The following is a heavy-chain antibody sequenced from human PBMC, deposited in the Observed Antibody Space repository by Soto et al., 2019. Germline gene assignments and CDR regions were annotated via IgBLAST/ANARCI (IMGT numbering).Heavy chain of an antibody. D-gene: IGHD2-21*01. V-gene: IGHV3-21*01. CDR1: GFTFNTYD. CDR3: VRSGTARLLRHSWFDT. CDR2: ITTSGAYI. Sequence: EVQLVESGGGLVKPGGSLRLSCAASGFTFNTYDMNWVRQAPGKGLEWVSSITTSGAYIYYADSLRGRITISRDNAKHSLFLQMNSLRAEDTPVYYCVRSGTARLLRHSWFDTWGQGTLVTVSS. J-gene: IGHJ5*02.